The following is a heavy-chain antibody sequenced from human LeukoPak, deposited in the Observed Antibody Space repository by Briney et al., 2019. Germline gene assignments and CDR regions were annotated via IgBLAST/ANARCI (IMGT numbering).Heavy chain of an antibody. CDR2: VFYTGYT. J-gene: IGHJ4*02. V-gene: IGHV4-59*08. Sequence: PSETLSLTCTVSVGSISSHYWNWIRQPPGKGLEWIGYVFYTGYTNYNPSLKSRVTMSLDTSKKQFSLRLSSVTAADTAVYYCATLGASGPDYWGQGTLVTVSS. CDR3: ATLGASGPDY. D-gene: IGHD2-8*02. CDR1: VGSISSHY.